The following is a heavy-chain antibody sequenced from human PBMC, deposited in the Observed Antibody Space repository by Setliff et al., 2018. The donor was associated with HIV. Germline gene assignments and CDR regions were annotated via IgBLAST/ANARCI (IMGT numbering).Heavy chain of an antibody. V-gene: IGHV1-3*01. Sequence: GASVKVSCKASGYTFTSYAMHWVRQAPGQRLEWMGWINAGNGNTKYSQNFQGRVTITTETSATTAFMELSNLKSEDTAMYYCARSVVVYGGDSVPFDIWGPGTLVTVSS. D-gene: IGHD2-21*02. J-gene: IGHJ3*02. CDR1: GYTFTSYA. CDR2: INAGNGNT. CDR3: ARSVVVYGGDSVPFDI.